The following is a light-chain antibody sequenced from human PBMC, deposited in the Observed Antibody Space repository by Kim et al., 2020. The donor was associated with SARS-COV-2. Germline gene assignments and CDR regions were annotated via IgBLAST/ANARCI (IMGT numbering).Light chain of an antibody. Sequence: EIVMTQSPATVSVSPGERATLSCRASQSVSSNLAWYQQKPGQAPRLLIYGASTRATGIPARFSGSGSGTEFTLTISSLQSEDFAVYYCQQYNNWPLYTFGQGTKLEI. CDR3: QQYNNWPLYT. J-gene: IGKJ2*01. CDR1: QSVSSN. V-gene: IGKV3-15*01. CDR2: GAS.